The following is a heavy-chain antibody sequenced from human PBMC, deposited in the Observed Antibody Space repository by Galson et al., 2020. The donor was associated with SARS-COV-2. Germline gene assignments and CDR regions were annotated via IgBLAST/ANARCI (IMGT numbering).Heavy chain of an antibody. CDR3: ARALKERIIMLVMAISPHAFDM. Sequence: PSETLSLTCAVSGYSISSGYYWGWIRQSPGKGLEWIGSIYHSGNTHYNPSLESRVSISVDTSKNQFSLKLSSVTAADTAVYYCARALKERIIMLVMAISPHAFDMWGPGTLVTVSS. V-gene: IGHV4-38-2*01. J-gene: IGHJ3*02. D-gene: IGHD3-22*01. CDR1: GYSISSGYY. CDR2: IYHSGNT.